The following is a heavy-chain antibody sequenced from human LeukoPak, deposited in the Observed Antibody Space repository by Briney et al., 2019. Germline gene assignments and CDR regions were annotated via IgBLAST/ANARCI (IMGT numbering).Heavy chain of an antibody. CDR1: AYSNSSGYY. CDR2: IYYGGSTFYT. CDR3: ARSSRQWLVRWSY. D-gene: IGHD6-19*01. J-gene: IGHJ4*02. V-gene: IGHV4-38-2*02. Sequence: SETLSLTCTVSAYSNSSGYYWGWIRQSPGKGLEWIGSIYYGGSTFYTYYDPSLKSPVTMSGDTSKNQFSLRLSSVTAADTAVYYCARSSRQWLVRWSYWGQGTLVTVSS.